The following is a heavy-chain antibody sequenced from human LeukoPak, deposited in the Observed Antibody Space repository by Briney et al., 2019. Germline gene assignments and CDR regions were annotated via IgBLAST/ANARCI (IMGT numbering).Heavy chain of an antibody. CDR1: GYTLTELS. D-gene: IGHD3-3*01. CDR3: ATVRRFLEWLPSVYNWFDP. V-gene: IGHV1-24*01. J-gene: IGHJ5*02. CDR2: FDPEDGET. Sequence: GASVKVSCKVSGYTLTELSMHWVRQAPGIGLEWMGGFDPEDGETIYAQKFQGRVTMTEDTSTDTAYMELSSLRSEDTAVYYCATVRRFLEWLPSVYNWFDPWGQGTLVTVSS.